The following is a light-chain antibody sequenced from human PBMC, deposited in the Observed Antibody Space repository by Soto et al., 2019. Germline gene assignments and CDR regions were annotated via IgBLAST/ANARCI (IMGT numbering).Light chain of an antibody. CDR1: SRDVGAYNS. CDR3: SSYTSSGTLV. V-gene: IGLV2-14*03. J-gene: IGLJ2*01. Sequence: QSALTQPASVSGSPGQSITISCTGTSRDVGAYNSVSWYQQHPGKAPKLMIYDVTNRPSGVSYRFSGSKSGNTASLTISGLQAEDDADYSCSSYTSSGTLVFGGGTKLTVL. CDR2: DVT.